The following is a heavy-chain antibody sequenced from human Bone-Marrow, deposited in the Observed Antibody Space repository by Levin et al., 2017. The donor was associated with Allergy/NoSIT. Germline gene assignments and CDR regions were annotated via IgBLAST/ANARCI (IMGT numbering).Heavy chain of an antibody. J-gene: IGHJ4*02. D-gene: IGHD2-2*01. CDR1: GGSFSGYY. V-gene: IGHV4-34*01. CDR2: INHSGST. Sequence: SETLSLTCAVYGGSFSGYYWSWIRQPPGKGLEWIGEINHSGSTNYNPSLKSRVTISVDTSKNQFSLKLSSVTAADTAVYYCARSCSSTSCRDDYFDYWGQGTLVTVSS. CDR3: ARSCSSTSCRDDYFDY.